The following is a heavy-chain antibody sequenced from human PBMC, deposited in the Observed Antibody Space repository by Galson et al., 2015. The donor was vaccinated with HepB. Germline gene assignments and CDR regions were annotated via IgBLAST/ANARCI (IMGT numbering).Heavy chain of an antibody. Sequence: SVKVSCKASGYTLTTYYIHWVRQAPRQGLEWMGMINPSGGSTTYAQKFQGRVTMTRDTSTSAVYMELSSLRSEDTTVYFCAMDLIGYINFWCQGTLVTVSS. CDR2: INPSGGST. CDR3: AMDLIGYINF. J-gene: IGHJ4*02. V-gene: IGHV1-46*01. D-gene: IGHD5-24*01. CDR1: GYTLTTYY.